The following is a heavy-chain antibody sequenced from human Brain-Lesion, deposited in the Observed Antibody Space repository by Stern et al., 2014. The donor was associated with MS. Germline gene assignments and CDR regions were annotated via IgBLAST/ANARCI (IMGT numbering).Heavy chain of an antibody. Sequence: EVQLEESGGVVVQPGGSLTLSCAASGFTFDDYAMHWVRQAPGKGLEWVSLITWDGGSTSYTDSVKGRFSISRDNRKSFLYLQMNSLRPEDTALYYCAGGLGFWGRGTLVTVSS. J-gene: IGHJ4*02. D-gene: IGHD2-21*01. CDR3: AGGLGF. CDR1: GFTFDDYA. V-gene: IGHV3-43D*03. CDR2: ITWDGGST.